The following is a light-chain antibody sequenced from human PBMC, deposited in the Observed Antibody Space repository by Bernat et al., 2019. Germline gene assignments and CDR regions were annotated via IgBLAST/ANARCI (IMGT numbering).Light chain of an antibody. J-gene: IGLJ3*02. CDR2: EVS. CDR3: CSYADGSSFWV. V-gene: IGLV2-23*02. CDR1: SGDVGNYNH. Sequence: QSALTQPASVSGSPGQSITISCTGSSGDVGNYNHVSWYQQYPGKVPKAGIYEVSKRPSGVSNRFSGSKSGNTASLTISGLQAEDEAHYYCCSYADGSSFWVFGGGTKLTVL.